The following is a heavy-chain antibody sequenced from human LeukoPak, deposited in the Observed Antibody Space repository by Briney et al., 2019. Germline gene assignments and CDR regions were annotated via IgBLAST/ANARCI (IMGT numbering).Heavy chain of an antibody. CDR2: IKEDGSRN. Sequence: GGSLRLSRAASGFTFSSYWMSWVRQAPEKGPEWVANIKEDGSRNHYVDSVKGRFTISRDNAKNSLYLQMSSLRAEDTAVYYCARQLSGWYDADPYWGQGTLVTVSS. V-gene: IGHV3-7*05. CDR3: ARQLSGWYDADPY. J-gene: IGHJ4*02. D-gene: IGHD6-19*01. CDR1: GFTFSSYW.